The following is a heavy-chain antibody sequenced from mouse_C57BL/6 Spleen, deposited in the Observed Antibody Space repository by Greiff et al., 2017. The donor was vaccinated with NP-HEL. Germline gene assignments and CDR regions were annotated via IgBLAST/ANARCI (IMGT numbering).Heavy chain of an antibody. CDR2: IYYSGTI. CDR1: GISITTGNYR. D-gene: IGHD1-1*01. CDR3: ARELGSSYWYFDV. V-gene: IGHV3-5*01. Sequence: EVQLQESGPGLVKPSQTVFLTCTVTGISITTGNYRWSWIRQFPGNKLEWIGYIYYSGTITYNPSLTSRTTITRDTPKNQFFLEMNSLTAEDTATYYCARELGSSYWYFDVWGTGTTVTVSS. J-gene: IGHJ1*03.